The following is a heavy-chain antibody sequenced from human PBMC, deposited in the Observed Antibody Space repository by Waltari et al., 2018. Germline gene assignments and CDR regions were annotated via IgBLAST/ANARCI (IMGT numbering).Heavy chain of an antibody. Sequence: QLQLQESGPGLVKPSETLSLTCTVSGGSISSSSYYWGWIRQPPGKGLEWIGSIYYSGSTYYNPSLKSRVTISVDTSKNQFSLKLSSVTAADTAVYYCARHAFYDFWSGYTGAFDIWGQGTMVTVSS. D-gene: IGHD3-3*01. CDR3: ARHAFYDFWSGYTGAFDI. J-gene: IGHJ3*02. CDR1: GGSISSSSYY. V-gene: IGHV4-39*01. CDR2: IYYSGST.